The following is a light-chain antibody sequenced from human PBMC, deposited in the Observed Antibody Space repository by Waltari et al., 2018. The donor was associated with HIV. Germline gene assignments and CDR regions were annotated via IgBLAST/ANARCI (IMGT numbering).Light chain of an antibody. Sequence: SYELTQPPSVSESPGQTARITCSGDALPKQYAYWYQQKPGQAPLLVIYKDNERPSGIPERFSGSSSGTTVTLTISGVHTEDEADYYCQSADSTGSYPDVFGTGTKVTVL. CDR2: KDN. CDR3: QSADSTGSYPDV. V-gene: IGLV3-25*03. J-gene: IGLJ1*01. CDR1: ALPKQY.